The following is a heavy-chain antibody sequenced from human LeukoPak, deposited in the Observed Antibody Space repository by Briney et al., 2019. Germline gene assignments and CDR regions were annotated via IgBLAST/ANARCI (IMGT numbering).Heavy chain of an antibody. Sequence: SVKVSCKASGGTFISYAISWVRQAPGQGLEWMGGIIPIFGTANYAQKFQGRVTITADESTSTAYMELSSLRSEDTAVYYCARDRYDSSGYYSWSFDYWGQGTLVTVSS. CDR2: IIPIFGTA. V-gene: IGHV1-69*01. CDR3: ARDRYDSSGYYSWSFDY. CDR1: GGTFISYA. J-gene: IGHJ4*02. D-gene: IGHD3-22*01.